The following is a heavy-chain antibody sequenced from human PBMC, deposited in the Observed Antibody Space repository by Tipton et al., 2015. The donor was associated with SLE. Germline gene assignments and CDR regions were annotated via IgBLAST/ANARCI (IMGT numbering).Heavy chain of an antibody. CDR1: GGSISSSSHY. CDR2: IYYGGST. J-gene: IGHJ4*02. Sequence: LRLSCAVSGGSISSSSHYWGWIRQPPGKGLEWIGSIYYGGSTYYNPSLKSRVSISVDTSKNQFSLKLSSVTAADTAVYYCAAAAGRAGAYWGQGTLVTVSS. D-gene: IGHD6-13*01. CDR3: AAAAGRAGAY. V-gene: IGHV4-39*07.